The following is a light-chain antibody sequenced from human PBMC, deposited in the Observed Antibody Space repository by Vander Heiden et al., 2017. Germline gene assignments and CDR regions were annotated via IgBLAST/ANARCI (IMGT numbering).Light chain of an antibody. CDR1: QSVSSSY. V-gene: IGKV3-20*01. Sequence: EIVLTQSPGTLSLSPGERASLLCRASQSVSSSYLAWYQQKPGQAPRLLIYCASSRATGIPDRFSGSGSGTDFTLTISRLDPEDFAVYYCQQYGSSLITFGQGTRLEIK. CDR3: QQYGSSLIT. CDR2: CAS. J-gene: IGKJ5*01.